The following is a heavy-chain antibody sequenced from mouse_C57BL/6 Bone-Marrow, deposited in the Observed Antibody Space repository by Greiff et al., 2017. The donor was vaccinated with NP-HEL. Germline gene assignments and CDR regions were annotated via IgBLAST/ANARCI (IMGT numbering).Heavy chain of an antibody. V-gene: IGHV1-69*01. Sequence: QVQLQQPGAELVMPGASVKLSCKASGYTFTSYWMHWVKQRPGQGLEWIGEIDPSDSYTNYNQKFKGKSTLTVDNSSSTAYMQLSSLTSEDSAVYYCARGGLRGAMDYWGQGTSVTVSS. J-gene: IGHJ4*01. D-gene: IGHD2-4*01. CDR2: IDPSDSYT. CDR3: ARGGLRGAMDY. CDR1: GYTFTSYW.